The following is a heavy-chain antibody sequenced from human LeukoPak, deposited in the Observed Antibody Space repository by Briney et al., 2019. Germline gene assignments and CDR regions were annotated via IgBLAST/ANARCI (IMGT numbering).Heavy chain of an antibody. D-gene: IGHD3-22*01. CDR2: MNPNSGNT. V-gene: IGHV1-8*01. CDR3: AKDMYFDSSGPRYYHYAMDV. Sequence: ASVKVSCKASGYTFTSYDINWVRQATGQGLEWMGWMNPNSGNTGYAQKFQGRVTMTRNTSISTAYMELSSLRSEDTAVYYCAKDMYFDSSGPRYYHYAMDVWGQGTTVTVSS. CDR1: GYTFTSYD. J-gene: IGHJ6*02.